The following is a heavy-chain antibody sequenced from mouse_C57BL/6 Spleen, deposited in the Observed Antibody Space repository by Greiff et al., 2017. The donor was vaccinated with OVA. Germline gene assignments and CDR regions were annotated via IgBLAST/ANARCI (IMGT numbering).Heavy chain of an antibody. J-gene: IGHJ2*01. CDR3: ARTYYGSSVPYFDY. Sequence: EVQRVESGGGLVKPGGSLKLSCAASGFTFSSYAMSWVRQTPEKRLEWVATISDGGSYTYYPDNVKGRFTISRDNAKNNLYLQMSHLKSEDTAMYYCARTYYGSSVPYFDYWGQGTTLTVSS. V-gene: IGHV5-4*01. D-gene: IGHD1-1*01. CDR2: ISDGGSYT. CDR1: GFTFSSYA.